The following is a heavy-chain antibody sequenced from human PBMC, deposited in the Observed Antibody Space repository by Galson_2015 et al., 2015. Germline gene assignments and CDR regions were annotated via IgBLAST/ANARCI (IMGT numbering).Heavy chain of an antibody. CDR2: IKPDGSEK. D-gene: IGHD5-12*01. J-gene: IGHJ3*01. V-gene: IGHV3-7*01. CDR1: GFTFRFYW. CDR3: ARPEGRYSGYDDAFDL. Sequence: SLRLSCAASGFTFRFYWMSWVRQAPGQGLEWVANIKPDGSEKYYVDSVKGRFTISRDNAKNSLYLQMNSLRAEDTAVYYCARPEGRYSGYDDAFDLWGQGTMVTVSS.